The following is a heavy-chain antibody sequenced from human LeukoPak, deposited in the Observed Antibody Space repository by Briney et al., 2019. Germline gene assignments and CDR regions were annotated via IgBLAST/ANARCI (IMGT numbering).Heavy chain of an antibody. CDR2: ISGSGSTT. CDR1: GFTFSSYA. CDR3: ARGSVTTGPFGMDV. V-gene: IGHV3-23*01. J-gene: IGHJ6*02. Sequence: PGGSLRLSCAASGFTFSSYAMNWVRQAPGRGLEWVSAISGSGSTTYYADSVKGRFTVSRDNSKNTLYLQMNSLRAEDTAVYYCARGSVTTGPFGMDVWGQGTTVTVSS. D-gene: IGHD5-18*01.